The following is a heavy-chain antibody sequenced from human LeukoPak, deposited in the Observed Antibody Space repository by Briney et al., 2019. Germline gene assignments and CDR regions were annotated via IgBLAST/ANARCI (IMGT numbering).Heavy chain of an antibody. V-gene: IGHV3-23*01. D-gene: IGHD1-14*01. J-gene: IGHJ4*02. CDR1: GFTFSSYA. CDR2: ISGSGGST. Sequence: GGSLRLSRAASGFTFSSYAVSWVRQTPGKGLEWVSDISGSGGSTYYADSVKGRFTISRDNSKNTLYLQMNSLRAEDTAVYYCANHGPGDNLIDYWRQGTLVTVSS. CDR3: ANHGPGDNLIDY.